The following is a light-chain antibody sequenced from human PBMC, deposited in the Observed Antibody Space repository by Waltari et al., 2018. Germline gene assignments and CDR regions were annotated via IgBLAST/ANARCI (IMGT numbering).Light chain of an antibody. Sequence: DIVMTQSPDSLTVSLGERATINCKSSQSVFYSSNNKDSLAWYQQKPGQPPKLLIYWASTRESGVPDRFSGSGSGTDFTLTISGLQAEDVAVYYCQQYYSIPITFGQGTRLEIK. J-gene: IGKJ5*01. V-gene: IGKV4-1*01. CDR3: QQYYSIPIT. CDR1: QSVFYSSNNKDS. CDR2: WAS.